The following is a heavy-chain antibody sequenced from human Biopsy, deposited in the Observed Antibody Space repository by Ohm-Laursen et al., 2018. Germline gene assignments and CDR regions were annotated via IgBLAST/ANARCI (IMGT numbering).Heavy chain of an antibody. J-gene: IGHJ4*02. CDR1: GYSFTSYY. CDR3: ARNTGWYGDLYYFDY. CDR2: INPSGSTT. Sequence: ASVKVSCKASGYSFTSYYMHWVRQAPGQGLEWMGMINPSGSTTSYPQIFQGRVSMTRDTSKSTVYMELSSLRSADTAVYFCARNTGWYGDLYYFDYWGQGTLVTVSS. D-gene: IGHD6-19*01. V-gene: IGHV1-46*01.